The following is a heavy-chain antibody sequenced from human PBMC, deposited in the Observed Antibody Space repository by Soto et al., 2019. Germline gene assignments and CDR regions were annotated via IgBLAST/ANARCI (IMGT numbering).Heavy chain of an antibody. V-gene: IGHV4-34*01. CDR3: ARARFDSWSHIYYGLEV. J-gene: IGHJ6*04. CDR2: INHSGTT. D-gene: IGHD3-3*01. CDR1: GGSFSGYS. Sequence: SETLSLTCAVYGGSFSGYSWTWLRQPPGKGLEWIGEINHSGTTDYNPALKSRVTMSVDTSKNQFSLRVTSVTAAETAVYYCARARFDSWSHIYYGLEVWVKGTTVTVSA.